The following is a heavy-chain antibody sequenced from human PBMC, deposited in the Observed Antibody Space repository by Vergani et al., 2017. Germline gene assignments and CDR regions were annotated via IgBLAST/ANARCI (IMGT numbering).Heavy chain of an antibody. V-gene: IGHV1-69*01. CDR1: GGTFSSYA. CDR2: IIPIFGTA. CDR3: ARDGREGYYDSSGMYYFDY. D-gene: IGHD3-22*01. J-gene: IGHJ4*02. Sequence: QVQLVQSGAEVKKPGSSVKVSCKASGGTFSSYAISWVRQAPGQGLEWMGGIIPIFGTANYAQKFQGRVTLTADESTSPAYRELSSLRSEDTAVYYCARDGREGYYDSSGMYYFDYWGQGTLVTVSS.